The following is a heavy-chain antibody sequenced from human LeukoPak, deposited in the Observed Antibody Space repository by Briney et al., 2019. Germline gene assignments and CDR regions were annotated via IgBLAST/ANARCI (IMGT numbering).Heavy chain of an antibody. J-gene: IGHJ4*02. CDR1: GFTFSSYG. CDR3: AKDSRYFDHTHYFDY. Sequence: VGSLRLSCAASGFTFSSYGMHWVRQAPGKGLEWVAFIRFDGNNKYYADSVKGRFTISRDNSKNTLYLQMNSLRAEDTAVYSCAKDSRYFDHTHYFDYWGQGTLVTVSS. CDR2: IRFDGNNK. D-gene: IGHD3-9*01. V-gene: IGHV3-30*02.